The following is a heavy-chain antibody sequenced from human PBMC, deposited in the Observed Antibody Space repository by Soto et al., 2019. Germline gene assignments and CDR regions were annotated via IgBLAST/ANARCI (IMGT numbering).Heavy chain of an antibody. J-gene: IGHJ3*01. CDR1: GFPFDRYA. CDR2: IWYDGSYT. CDR3: AKGRIAVAAGAFDS. D-gene: IGHD6-19*01. Sequence: GGSLRLSCAASGFPFDRYAIHWVRQAPGKGLEWVAAIWYDGSYTYYGESVKGRFLISRDNSKNTVFLEMNSLRAEDAAVYFCAKGRIAVAAGAFDSWGPGTRVTVSS. V-gene: IGHV3-33*03.